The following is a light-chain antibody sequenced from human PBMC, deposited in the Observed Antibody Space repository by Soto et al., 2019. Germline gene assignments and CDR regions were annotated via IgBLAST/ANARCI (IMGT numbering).Light chain of an antibody. CDR3: QHRYSTPWT. CDR2: AAS. V-gene: IGKV1-39*01. Sequence: DIQMTQSPSSVSASLGDRVTITCRASQSISSYLNWYQQKPGKATKLLIYAASSLQSGVPSRFSGSGSGTDFTLTISSLQPEDFATYYCQHRYSTPWTFGQGTKVEI. J-gene: IGKJ1*01. CDR1: QSISSY.